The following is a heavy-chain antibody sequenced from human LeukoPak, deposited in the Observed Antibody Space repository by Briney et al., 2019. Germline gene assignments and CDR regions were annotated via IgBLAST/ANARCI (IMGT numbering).Heavy chain of an antibody. CDR1: GGSFSGYY. D-gene: IGHD2-15*01. CDR3: ARGGFSGGRHYYCYYGMDV. J-gene: IGHJ6*02. V-gene: IGHV4-34*01. CDR2: INHSGST. Sequence: SETLSLTCAVYGGSFSGYYWSWIRQPPGKGLEWIGEINHSGSTNYNPSLKSRVTISVDTSKNQFSLKLSSVTAADTAVYYCARGGFSGGRHYYCYYGMDVWGQGTTVTVSS.